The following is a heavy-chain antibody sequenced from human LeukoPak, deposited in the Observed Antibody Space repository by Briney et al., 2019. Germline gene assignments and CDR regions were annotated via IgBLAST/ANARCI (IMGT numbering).Heavy chain of an antibody. D-gene: IGHD6-13*01. V-gene: IGHV4-61*01. CDR3: AREIAAVASFDY. J-gene: IGHJ4*02. Sequence: PSETLSLTCTVSGGSVSSGTYYWSWIRQPPGKGLEWIGHIYYSGSTNYNPSLKSRATISGDTSKNQFSLKLSSVTAADTAVYYCAREIAAVASFDYWGQGTLVTVSS. CDR1: GGSVSSGTYY. CDR2: IYYSGST.